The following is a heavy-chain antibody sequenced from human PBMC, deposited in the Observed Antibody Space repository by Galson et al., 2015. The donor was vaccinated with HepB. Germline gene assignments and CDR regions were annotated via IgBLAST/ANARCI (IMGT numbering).Heavy chain of an antibody. J-gene: IGHJ4*02. Sequence: SLRLSCAASGFTFSSYGMHWVRQAPGKGLEWVAVISYDGSNKYYADSVKGRFTISRDNSKNTLYLQMNSLRAGDTAVYYCAKVRTKTTVTIVDYWGQGTLVTVSS. D-gene: IGHD4-17*01. CDR1: GFTFSSYG. CDR3: AKVRTKTTVTIVDY. V-gene: IGHV3-30*18. CDR2: ISYDGSNK.